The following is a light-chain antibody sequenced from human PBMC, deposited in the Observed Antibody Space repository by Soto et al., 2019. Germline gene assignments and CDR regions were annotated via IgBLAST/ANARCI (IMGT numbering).Light chain of an antibody. CDR1: SSNIGAGYD. V-gene: IGLV1-40*01. CDR3: QSYDSSLTGAV. Sequence: QSVLTQPPSVSGAPGQRVTISCTGSSSNIGAGYDVYWYQQLPGTAPKHLIYGNSNRPSGVPERFSGSKSATSASLAITGLQAEDEADYYCQSYDSSLTGAVFGGGTKLTVL. CDR2: GNS. J-gene: IGLJ2*01.